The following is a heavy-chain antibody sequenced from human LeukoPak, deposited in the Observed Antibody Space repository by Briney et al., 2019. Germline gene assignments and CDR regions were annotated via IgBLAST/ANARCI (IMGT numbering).Heavy chain of an antibody. CDR1: GFTVSSNY. Sequence: GGSLRLSCAASGFTVSSNYMSWVRQAPGKGLEGVSVIYSGGSTYYADSVKGRVTISRDNSKNTLYLQMNRLRAEETTVYYCASGDSSGWYSPSHLDYWGQGTLVTVSS. J-gene: IGHJ4*02. D-gene: IGHD6-19*01. V-gene: IGHV3-53*01. CDR3: ASGDSSGWYSPSHLDY. CDR2: IYSGGST.